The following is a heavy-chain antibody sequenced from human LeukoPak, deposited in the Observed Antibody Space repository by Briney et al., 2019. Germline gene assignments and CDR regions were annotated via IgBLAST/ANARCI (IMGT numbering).Heavy chain of an antibody. V-gene: IGHV4-59*01. CDR3: ARALIAVAARKVYYGMDV. CDR2: IYYSGST. CDR1: GGSISSYY. J-gene: IGHJ6*02. D-gene: IGHD6-19*01. Sequence: PSETLSLTCTVSGGSISSYYWSWIRQPPGKGLEWIGYIYYSGSTNYNPSLKSRVTISVDTSKNQFSLKLSSVTAADTAVYYCARALIAVAARKVYYGMDVWGQGTTVTVSS.